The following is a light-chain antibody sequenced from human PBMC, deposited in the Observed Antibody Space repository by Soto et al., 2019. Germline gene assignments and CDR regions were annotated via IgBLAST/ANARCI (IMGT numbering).Light chain of an antibody. Sequence: DIQMTQSPSTLSASVGDRVTITCRASQSISNWLAWYQQKPGRDPKPLIYDTSSLESGVPSRFSGSGSGTEFTITISSLQPDDFATYYCQQYNSYLWTFGQGTKVEIK. CDR3: QQYNSYLWT. J-gene: IGKJ1*01. CDR2: DTS. V-gene: IGKV1-5*03. CDR1: QSISNW.